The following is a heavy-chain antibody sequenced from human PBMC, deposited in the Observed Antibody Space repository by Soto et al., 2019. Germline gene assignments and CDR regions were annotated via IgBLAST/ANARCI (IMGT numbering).Heavy chain of an antibody. CDR3: ARRGIVVAATDSFDF. Sequence: PGESLKISCKGSGYSFTSYWIGWVRQMPGKGLEWMGIIYPGDSDTRYSPSFQGQVTISADKSISTAYLQWSSLKASDTAMYYCARRGIVVAATDSFDFWGQGTLVTVSS. CDR2: IYPGDSDT. V-gene: IGHV5-51*01. J-gene: IGHJ4*02. D-gene: IGHD2-15*01. CDR1: GYSFTSYW.